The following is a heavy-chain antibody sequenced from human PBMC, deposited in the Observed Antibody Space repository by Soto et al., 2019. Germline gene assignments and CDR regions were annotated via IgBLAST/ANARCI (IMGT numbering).Heavy chain of an antibody. J-gene: IGHJ4*02. CDR3: ALWISKIVVVTNS. D-gene: IGHD3-22*01. V-gene: IGHV1-18*01. CDR2: ISAYNGNT. Sequence: ASVKVSCKASGYTFTNFGISWVRQAPGQGLERMGWISAYNGNTNYAQKFQGRVTMTTDNSKNTLYLQMHSLRAEDTAVYYCALWISKIVVVTNSWGQGTLVTVSS. CDR1: GYTFTNFG.